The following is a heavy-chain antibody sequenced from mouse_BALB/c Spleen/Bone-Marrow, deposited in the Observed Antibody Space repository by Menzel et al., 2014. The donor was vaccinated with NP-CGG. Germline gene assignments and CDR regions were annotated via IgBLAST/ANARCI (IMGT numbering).Heavy chain of an antibody. D-gene: IGHD4-1*01. J-gene: IGHJ2*01. CDR3: ASNWDVD. Sequence: VMLVESGAELAKPGASVKMSCEASGYTFTSYWMHWVKPRPGQGLEWIGYINPSTGYTEYNQKFKDKATLTADKSSSTAYMQLSSLTSEDSAAYYCASNWDVDWGQGTTLTVSS. CDR2: INPSTGYT. CDR1: GYTFTSYW. V-gene: IGHV1-7*01.